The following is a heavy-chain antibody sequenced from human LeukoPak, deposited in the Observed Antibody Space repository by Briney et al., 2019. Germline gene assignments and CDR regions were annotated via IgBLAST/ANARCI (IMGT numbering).Heavy chain of an antibody. D-gene: IGHD2/OR15-2a*01. Sequence: GGSLRLSCAASGFIFSSYGMNWVRQAPGKGLEWVSYISSSSSTIYYADSVKGRFTISRDNAKNSLYLQMNSLRAADTAVYYCARESTKFLLWGQGTLVTVSS. CDR3: ARESTKFLL. V-gene: IGHV3-48*01. CDR2: ISSSSSTI. CDR1: GFIFSSYG. J-gene: IGHJ4*02.